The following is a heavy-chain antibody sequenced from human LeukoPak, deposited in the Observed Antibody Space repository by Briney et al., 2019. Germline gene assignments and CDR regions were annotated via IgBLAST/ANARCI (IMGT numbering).Heavy chain of an antibody. Sequence: GGSLRLSCAASGFTFSSSGMEWVRQAPGKGLERVAVISNDGSRKFYADSVKGRFIISRDNSKNTVHLQMNSLRGEDTAVYYCAKVREPYYYYYGMDVWGQGTTVTVSS. CDR2: ISNDGSRK. CDR1: GFTFSSSG. CDR3: AKVREPYYYYYGMDV. D-gene: IGHD5-24*01. J-gene: IGHJ6*02. V-gene: IGHV3-30*18.